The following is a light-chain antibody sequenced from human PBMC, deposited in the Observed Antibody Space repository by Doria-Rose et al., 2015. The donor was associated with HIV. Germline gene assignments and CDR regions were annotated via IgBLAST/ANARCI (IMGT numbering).Light chain of an antibody. CDR2: GAS. J-gene: IGKJ1*01. CDR3: QQFDSFPRT. CDR1: QGISRY. Sequence: TQSPSFLSASVGVRVTITCRASQGISRYLAWYQQKPGKAPTLLIFGASTLQSGVPSRFSGSGSGTESTLTISSLQPEDFATYCCQQFDSFPRTFGQGTKVELK. V-gene: IGKV1-9*01.